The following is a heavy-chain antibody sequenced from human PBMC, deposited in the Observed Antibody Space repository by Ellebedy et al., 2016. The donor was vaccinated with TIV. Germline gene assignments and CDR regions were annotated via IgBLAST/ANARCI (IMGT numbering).Heavy chain of an antibody. D-gene: IGHD5-18*01. Sequence: GESLKISXAASGFTFSDYYMSWIRQAPGKGLEWVSYISSSGSTIYYADSVKGRFTISRDNSKNTLYLQMNSLRAEDTAVYYCARDHHSYGYASVGYWGQGTLVTVSS. CDR1: GFTFSDYY. CDR3: ARDHHSYGYASVGY. CDR2: ISSSGSTI. V-gene: IGHV3-11*04. J-gene: IGHJ4*02.